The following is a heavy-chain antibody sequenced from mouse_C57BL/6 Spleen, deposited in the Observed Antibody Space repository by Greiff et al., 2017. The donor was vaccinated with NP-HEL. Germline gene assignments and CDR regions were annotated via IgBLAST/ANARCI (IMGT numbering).Heavy chain of an antibody. Sequence: QVQLQQPGAELVKPGASVKLSCKASGYTFTSYWMHWVKQRPGQGLEWIGMIHPNSGSTNYNEKFKSKATLTVDKSSSTAYMQLSSLTSEDSAVYYCARPQMDYDYDGFAYWGQGTLVTVSA. CDR1: GYTFTSYW. V-gene: IGHV1-64*01. J-gene: IGHJ3*01. D-gene: IGHD2-4*01. CDR2: IHPNSGST. CDR3: ARPQMDYDYDGFAY.